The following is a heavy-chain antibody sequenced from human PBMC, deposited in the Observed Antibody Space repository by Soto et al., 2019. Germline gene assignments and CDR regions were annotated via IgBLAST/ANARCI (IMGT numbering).Heavy chain of an antibody. CDR1: GNTFTNFG. J-gene: IGHJ5*02. CDR3: SRVIPGVEAWFHP. Sequence: QGQLVQSGVEVKKPGASVKVSCSASGNTFTNFGVTWVRQAPGQGLEWMGWISPYTDDPSYAQKFQGRVTMTIDTPTSTADLDLRSLTSDDTAVYYCSRVIPGVEAWFHPWGQGTLVTVSS. CDR2: ISPYTDDP. D-gene: IGHD2-2*01. V-gene: IGHV1-18*01.